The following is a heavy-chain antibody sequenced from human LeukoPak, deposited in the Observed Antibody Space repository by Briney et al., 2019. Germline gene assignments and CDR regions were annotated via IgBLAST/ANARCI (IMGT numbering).Heavy chain of an antibody. Sequence: EASVKVSCKASGYSFSTHWMHWVRQAPGQGLEWMGIINPSGGFTSYAQKLQGRVTVTRDMSTSTVYMELSNLRSEDTAVYYCAGYRGYSSSWHTGDYWGQGTLVTVSS. CDR3: AGYRGYSSSWHTGDY. CDR2: INPSGGFT. CDR1: GYSFSTHW. V-gene: IGHV1-46*01. D-gene: IGHD6-13*01. J-gene: IGHJ4*02.